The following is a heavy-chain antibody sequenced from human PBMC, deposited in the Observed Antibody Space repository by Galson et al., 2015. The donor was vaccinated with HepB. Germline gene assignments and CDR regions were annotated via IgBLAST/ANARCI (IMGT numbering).Heavy chain of an antibody. J-gene: IGHJ6*02. CDR1: GGTFSSYA. Sequence: SVKVSCKASGGTFSSYAISWVRQAPGQGLEWMGGIIPIFGTANYAQKFQGRVTITADESTSTAYMELSSLRSEDTAVYYCARVKYFDWLSQYYVYGMDVWGQGTTVTVSS. V-gene: IGHV1-69*13. D-gene: IGHD3-9*01. CDR3: ARVKYFDWLSQYYVYGMDV. CDR2: IIPIFGTA.